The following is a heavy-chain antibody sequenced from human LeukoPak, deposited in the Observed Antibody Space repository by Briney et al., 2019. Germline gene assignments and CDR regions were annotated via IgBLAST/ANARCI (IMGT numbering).Heavy chain of an antibody. CDR2: ISYDGSNK. D-gene: IGHD3-3*01. J-gene: IGHJ5*02. Sequence: GGSLRLSCAASGFTFSSYAMHWVRQAPGKGLEWVAVISYDGSNKYYADSVKGRFTISRDNSKNTLYLQMNSLRAEDTAVYYCAKTQYYDFWSGYSNWFDPWGQGTLVTVSS. CDR1: GFTFSSYA. V-gene: IGHV3-30-3*02. CDR3: AKTQYYDFWSGYSNWFDP.